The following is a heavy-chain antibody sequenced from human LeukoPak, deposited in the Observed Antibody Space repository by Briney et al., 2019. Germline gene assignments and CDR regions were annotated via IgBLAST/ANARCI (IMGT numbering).Heavy chain of an antibody. CDR3: ARTGYNYGTPPNY. CDR1: GFTFSDYY. D-gene: IGHD5-18*01. V-gene: IGHV3-11*01. Sequence: GGSLRLSCAASGFTFSDYYMSWIRQAPGKGLEWVSYISSSGSTIYYADSVKGRFTISRDNSKNTVYLQMNSLRAEDTAVYYCARTGYNYGTPPNYWGQGTLVTVSS. CDR2: ISSSGSTI. J-gene: IGHJ4*02.